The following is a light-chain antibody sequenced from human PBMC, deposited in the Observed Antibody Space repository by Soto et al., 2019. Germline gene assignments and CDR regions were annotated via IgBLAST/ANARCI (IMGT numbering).Light chain of an antibody. V-gene: IGKV3-15*01. J-gene: IGKJ4*01. CDR3: QQYNNWPLT. Sequence: EIVMTHSPATLSVSPGERSTLSCRASQSVSSNLAWYQQKPGQPPRLLIYGASTRATGIPARFSGGGSGTEFTLTISSLQSEDFAVYCCQQYNNWPLTFGAGTKVDIK. CDR2: GAS. CDR1: QSVSSN.